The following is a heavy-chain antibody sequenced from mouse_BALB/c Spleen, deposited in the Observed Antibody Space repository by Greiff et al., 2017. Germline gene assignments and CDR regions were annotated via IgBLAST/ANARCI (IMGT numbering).Heavy chain of an antibody. V-gene: IGHV2-9*02. D-gene: IGHD1-1*01. J-gene: IGHJ1*01. Sequence: VKLMESGPGLVAPSQSLSITCTVSGFSLTSYGVHWVRQPPGKGLEWLGVIWAGGSTNYNSALMSRLSISKDNSKSQVFLKMNSPQTDDTAMYYCARYYGSSYWYFDVWGAGTTVTVSS. CDR1: GFSLTSYG. CDR2: IWAGGST. CDR3: ARYYGSSYWYFDV.